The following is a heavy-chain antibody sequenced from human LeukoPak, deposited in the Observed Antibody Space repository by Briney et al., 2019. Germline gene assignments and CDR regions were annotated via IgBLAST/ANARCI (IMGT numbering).Heavy chain of an antibody. Sequence: GGSLKLSCAASGFTFSGSAMHWVRQASGKGLEWVGRIRRKANSYTTAYAASVKGRFTISRDDSTNTAYLQMSSLKTEDTAVYYCTSLYCSSTSCSPSYGMDVWGKGTTVTVSS. CDR2: IRRKANSYTT. J-gene: IGHJ6*04. CDR1: GFTFSGSA. D-gene: IGHD2-2*01. CDR3: TSLYCSSTSCSPSYGMDV. V-gene: IGHV3-73*01.